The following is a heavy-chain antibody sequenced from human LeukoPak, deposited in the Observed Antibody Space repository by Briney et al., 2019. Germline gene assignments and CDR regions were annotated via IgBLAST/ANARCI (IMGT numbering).Heavy chain of an antibody. CDR2: IYYSGST. Sequence: SQTLSLTCTVSGGSISSCDYYWSWIRQPPGKGLEWIGYIYYSGSTSYNPSLKSRVTISVDTSKNQFSLKLSSVTAADTAVYYCASSYGSGSYFFDYWGQGTVVTVSS. CDR3: ASSYGSGSYFFDY. J-gene: IGHJ4*02. CDR1: GGSISSCDYY. V-gene: IGHV4-30-4*01. D-gene: IGHD3-10*01.